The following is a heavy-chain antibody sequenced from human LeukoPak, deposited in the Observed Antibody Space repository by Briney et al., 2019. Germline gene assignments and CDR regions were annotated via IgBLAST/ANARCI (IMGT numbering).Heavy chain of an antibody. J-gene: IGHJ4*02. V-gene: IGHV1-18*01. CDR3: ARDSRRHSAAGTTGDY. D-gene: IGHD6-13*01. CDR2: ISAYNGNT. CDR1: GYTFTSYG. Sequence: ASVKVSCKASGYTFTSYGISWVRQAPGQGLEWMGWISAYNGNTNYAQELQGRVTMTTDTSTSTAYMELRSLRSDDTAVYYCARDSRRHSAAGTTGDYRGQGTLVTVSS.